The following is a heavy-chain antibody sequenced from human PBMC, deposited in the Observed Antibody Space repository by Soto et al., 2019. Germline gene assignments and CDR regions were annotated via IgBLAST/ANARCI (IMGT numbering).Heavy chain of an antibody. J-gene: IGHJ6*02. CDR2: IYSSGRT. Sequence: SETLSLTCSVSGGFISRYYWSWIRQPAGKGLEWIGRIYSSGRTNYNPSLVSRLTMSVDTSKNQFSLKLSSVTAADTAVYYCARGAAAGVDYGMDVWGRGTTVTVSS. D-gene: IGHD6-13*01. V-gene: IGHV4-4*07. CDR3: ARGAAAGVDYGMDV. CDR1: GGFISRYY.